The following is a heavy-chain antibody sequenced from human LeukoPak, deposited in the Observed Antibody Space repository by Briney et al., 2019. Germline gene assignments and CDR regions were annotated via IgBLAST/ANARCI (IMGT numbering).Heavy chain of an antibody. D-gene: IGHD6-19*01. J-gene: IGHJ4*02. CDR1: GFTFSSYA. V-gene: IGHV3-30*01. CDR2: ISYDGSNK. Sequence: PGRSLRLSCAASGFTFSSYAMHWVRQAPGKGLEWVAVISYDGSNKYYADSVKGRFTISRDNSKNTLYLQMNSLRAEDTAVYYCARGSVRVNSGCFDYWGQGTLVTVSS. CDR3: ARGSVRVNSGCFDY.